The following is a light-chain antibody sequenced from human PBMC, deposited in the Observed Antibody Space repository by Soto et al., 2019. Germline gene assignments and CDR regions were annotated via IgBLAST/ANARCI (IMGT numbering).Light chain of an antibody. Sequence: DIQMTQSPSTLSASVGDRVTITCRASQSIDTALAWYQQKPGKAPNLLIYRASNLESGVPSRFSGSGSGTEFTLAISSLQPDDFATYYCQQYGRFLTFGQVTKLEIK. J-gene: IGKJ2*01. V-gene: IGKV1-5*03. CDR3: QQYGRFLT. CDR1: QSIDTA. CDR2: RAS.